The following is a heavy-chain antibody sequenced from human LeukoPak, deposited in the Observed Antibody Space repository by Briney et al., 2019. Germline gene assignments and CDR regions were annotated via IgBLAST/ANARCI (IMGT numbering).Heavy chain of an antibody. V-gene: IGHV4-59*12. CDR2: IYYSGST. Sequence: SSETLSLTCTVSGGSISSYYWSWIRQPPGKGLEWIGYIYYSGSTNYNPSLKSRVTISIDTSKNQFSLKLSSVTAADTAVYYCARDCYDFWSGYQIECYYYYMDVWGKGTTVTVSS. D-gene: IGHD3-3*01. CDR1: GGSISSYY. CDR3: ARDCYDFWSGYQIECYYYYMDV. J-gene: IGHJ6*03.